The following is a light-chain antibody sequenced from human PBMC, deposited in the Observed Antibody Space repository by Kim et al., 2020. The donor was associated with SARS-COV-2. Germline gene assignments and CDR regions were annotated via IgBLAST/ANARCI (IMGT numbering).Light chain of an antibody. CDR1: QGISSY. CDR2: AAS. V-gene: IGKV1-8*01. J-gene: IGKJ1*01. CDR3: QQYYSYPTWT. Sequence: AIRMTQSPSSLSAPTGDRVTITCRASQGISSYLAWYQQKPGKAPKLLIYAASTLQSGVPSRFSGSGSGTDFTLTISCLQSEDFATYYCQQYYSYPTWTFGQGTKVDIK.